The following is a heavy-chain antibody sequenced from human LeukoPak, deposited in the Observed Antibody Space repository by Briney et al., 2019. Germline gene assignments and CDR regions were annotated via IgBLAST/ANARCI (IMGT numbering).Heavy chain of an antibody. Sequence: SETLSLTCTVSGGSISSYYWSWIRQPPGKGLEWIGYIYYTGSTNYNPSLKSRVTMSVDTSKNQFSLYLKSVTPEDTAVYYCARNLIPEQLVLNFWGQGTLVTVSS. J-gene: IGHJ4*02. CDR1: GGSISSYY. CDR3: ARNLIPEQLVLNF. CDR2: IYYTGST. V-gene: IGHV4-59*01. D-gene: IGHD6-13*01.